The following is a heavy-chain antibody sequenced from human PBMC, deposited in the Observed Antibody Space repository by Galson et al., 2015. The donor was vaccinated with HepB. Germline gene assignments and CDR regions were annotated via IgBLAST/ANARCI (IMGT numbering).Heavy chain of an antibody. D-gene: IGHD2-2*01. Sequence: SLRLSCAASGFTFSTYGMHWVRQAPGKGLEWMAVISYEGTNKYYADSVKGRFTISRDNSKNTLYLQMNSLRAEDTAVYYCAKDVVTAAMFYYYYMDVWGKGTTVIVSS. CDR3: AKDVVTAAMFYYYYMDV. CDR2: ISYEGTNK. J-gene: IGHJ6*03. CDR1: GFTFSTYG. V-gene: IGHV3-30*18.